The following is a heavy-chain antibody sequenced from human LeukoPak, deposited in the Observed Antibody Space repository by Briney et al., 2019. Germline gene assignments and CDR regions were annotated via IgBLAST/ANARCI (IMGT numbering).Heavy chain of an antibody. Sequence: ASVKVSCKASAYTFTSYDINWVRQATGQGLERMGWMNPNSGNTGYAQKFQGRVTMTRNTSISTAYMELSSLRSEDTAVYYCARLVNRYRGCHGGCYWGQGTLVTVSS. V-gene: IGHV1-8*01. CDR2: MNPNSGNT. J-gene: IGHJ4*02. CDR3: ARLVNRYRGCHGGCY. D-gene: IGHD3-9*01. CDR1: AYTFTSYD.